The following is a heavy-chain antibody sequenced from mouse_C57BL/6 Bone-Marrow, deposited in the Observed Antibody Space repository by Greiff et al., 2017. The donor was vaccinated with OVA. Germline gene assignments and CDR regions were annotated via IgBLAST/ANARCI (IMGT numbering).Heavy chain of an antibody. CDR2: IHPNSGST. CDR3: ARLTNKYYYAMDY. CDR1: GYTFTSYW. Sequence: QVQLKQPGAELVKPGASVKLSCKASGYTFTSYWMHWVKQRPGQGLEWIGMIHPNSGSTNYNEKFKSKATLTVDKSSSTAYMQLSSLTSEDSAVYYCARLTNKYYYAMDYWGQGTSVTVSS. J-gene: IGHJ4*01. V-gene: IGHV1-64*01.